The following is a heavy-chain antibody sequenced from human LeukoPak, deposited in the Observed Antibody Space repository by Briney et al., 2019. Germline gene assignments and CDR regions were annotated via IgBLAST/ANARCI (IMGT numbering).Heavy chain of an antibody. CDR3: ARSIAVARYYFAY. J-gene: IGHJ4*02. CDR1: GFTFSGYS. V-gene: IGHV3-21*01. D-gene: IGHD6-19*01. CDR2: ISSSGSNI. Sequence: KPGGSLRLSCAASGFTFSGYSMNWVRQAPGKGLEWVSSISSSGSNIYYADSVKGRFTISRDNAKNSLYLQMNSQRAEDTAVYYCARSIAVARYYFAYWGQGTLVTGSS.